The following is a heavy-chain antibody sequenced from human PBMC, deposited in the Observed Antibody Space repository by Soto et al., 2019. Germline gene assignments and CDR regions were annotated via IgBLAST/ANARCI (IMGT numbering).Heavy chain of an antibody. Sequence: GASVKVSCKASGYTFTGYYMHWVRQAPGQGLEWMGWINPNSGGTNYAQKFQGRVTMTRDTSISTAYMELSRLRSDDTAVYYCARDCNWNYPALYYGMDVWGQGTTVTVSS. CDR1: GYTFTGYY. CDR3: ARDCNWNYPALYYGMDV. J-gene: IGHJ6*02. CDR2: INPNSGGT. V-gene: IGHV1-2*02. D-gene: IGHD1-7*01.